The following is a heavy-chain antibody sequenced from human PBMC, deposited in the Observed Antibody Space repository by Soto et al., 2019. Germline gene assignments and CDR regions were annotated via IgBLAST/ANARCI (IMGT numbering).Heavy chain of an antibody. CDR2: ISSSSSYI. CDR1: GFTCSSYS. J-gene: IGHJ5*02. CDR3: ARDSYSSRNWFDP. V-gene: IGHV3-21*01. Sequence: GGSLRLSWAASGFTCSSYSMSWVRQAPGKGLEWVSSISSSSSYIYYADSVRGRFTISRDNAKNSLYLQMNSLRAEDTAVYYCARDSYSSRNWFDPWGQGTLVTVSS. D-gene: IGHD6-19*01.